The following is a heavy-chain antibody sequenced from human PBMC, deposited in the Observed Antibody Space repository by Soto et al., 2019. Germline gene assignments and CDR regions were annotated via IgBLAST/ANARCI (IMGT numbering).Heavy chain of an antibody. CDR3: AILYYYDSGDYYSNYQYYGMDV. CDR2: MHPYGGST. D-gene: IGHD3-22*01. V-gene: IGHV1-46*01. J-gene: IGHJ6*02. Sequence: GASVKVSCKASGFTFTSFYMHWVRQAPGQGPEWMGIMHPYGGSTGYAQKFQGRVTLTRDTSTRTADMELSSLRSDDTAVYYCAILYYYDSGDYYSNYQYYGMDVWGQGTLVTVSS. CDR1: GFTFTSFY.